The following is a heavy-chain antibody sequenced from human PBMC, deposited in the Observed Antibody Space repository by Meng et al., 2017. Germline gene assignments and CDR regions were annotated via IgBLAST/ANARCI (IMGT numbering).Heavy chain of an antibody. CDR1: GFTFSNAW. CDR3: ARDGSPGYSSGWYDY. J-gene: IGHJ4*02. Sequence: GESLKISCAASGFTFSNAWMSWVRQAPGKGLEWVGRIKSKTDGGTTDYAAPVKGRFTISRDDSKNTLYLQMNSLRAEDTAVYYCARDGSPGYSSGWYDYWGQGTLVTVSS. V-gene: IGHV3-15*01. CDR2: IKSKTDGGTT. D-gene: IGHD6-19*01.